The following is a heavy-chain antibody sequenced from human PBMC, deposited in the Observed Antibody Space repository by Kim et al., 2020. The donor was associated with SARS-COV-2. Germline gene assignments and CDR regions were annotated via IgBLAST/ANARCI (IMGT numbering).Heavy chain of an antibody. Sequence: GGSLRLSCAASGFTFDDYAMHWVRQAPGKGLEWVSLISGDGGSTYYADSVKGRFTISRDNSKNSLYLQMNSLRTEDTALYYCAKDMAEVVVTAIYSYWGQGTLVTVSS. CDR1: GFTFDDYA. D-gene: IGHD2-21*02. CDR2: ISGDGGST. J-gene: IGHJ4*02. V-gene: IGHV3-43*02. CDR3: AKDMAEVVVTAIYSY.